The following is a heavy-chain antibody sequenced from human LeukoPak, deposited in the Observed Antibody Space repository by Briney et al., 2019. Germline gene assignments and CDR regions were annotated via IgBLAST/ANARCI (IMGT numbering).Heavy chain of an antibody. V-gene: IGHV3-74*01. CDR3: VRDTYSLDY. CDR1: GFTFNNYR. Sequence: GGSLRLSCAASGFTFNNYRMHLVRQAPGKGLVWVSRINGDGSVTHYADSVKGRFSISRDNAKNTLYLQMSSLRAEDTAVYYCVRDTYSLDYWGQGTLVTVSS. CDR2: INGDGSVT. J-gene: IGHJ4*02. D-gene: IGHD2-21*01.